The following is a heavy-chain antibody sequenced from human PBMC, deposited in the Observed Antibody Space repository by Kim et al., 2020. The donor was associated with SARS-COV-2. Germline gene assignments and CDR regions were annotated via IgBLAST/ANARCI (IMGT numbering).Heavy chain of an antibody. J-gene: IGHJ5*01. CDR3: AKSSRGYNGLFDS. D-gene: IGHD5-12*01. V-gene: IGHV3-23*01. Sequence: ADVVRGRFTISQDNSKNTLYLQMNSLRVEDSAIYFCAKSSRGYNGLFDSWGQGTMVTVSS.